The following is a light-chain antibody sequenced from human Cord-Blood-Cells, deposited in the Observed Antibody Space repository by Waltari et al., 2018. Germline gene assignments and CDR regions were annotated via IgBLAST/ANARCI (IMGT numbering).Light chain of an antibody. V-gene: IGKV1-39*01. CDR2: AAS. CDR1: QSISSY. CDR3: QQSYSTPYS. Sequence: DIQMTQSPSSLSASVGDRVTITCRASQSISSYLNWYQQKPGKAPKLLIYAASSLQSGVPSRFSGSGSETDFTLTISSLQPEDGATYYCQQSYSTPYSFGQGTKLDIK. J-gene: IGKJ2*03.